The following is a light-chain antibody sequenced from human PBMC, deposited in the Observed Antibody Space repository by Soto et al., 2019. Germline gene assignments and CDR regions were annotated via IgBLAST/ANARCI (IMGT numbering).Light chain of an antibody. V-gene: IGLV2-14*01. J-gene: IGLJ1*01. CDR3: CSYVGARTYV. CDR2: GVT. CDR1: DSDVGGYNF. Sequence: QSVLTQPASVSGSPGQSITISCTGTDSDVGGYNFVSWYQQHPGKAPKLMIYGVTNRPSGVSNRFSGSKSGNTASLTISGLQAEDDANYYCCSYVGARTYVFGSGTKLTVL.